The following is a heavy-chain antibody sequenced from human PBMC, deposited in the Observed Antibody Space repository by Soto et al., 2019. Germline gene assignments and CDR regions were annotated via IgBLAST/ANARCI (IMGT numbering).Heavy chain of an antibody. CDR2: INHSGST. CDR1: GGSFSGYY. V-gene: IGHV4-34*01. CDR3: ASGAGWGSYRYPYYSDY. D-gene: IGHD3-16*02. Sequence: QVQLQQWGAGLLKPSETLSLTCAVYGGSFSGYYWSWIRQPPGKGLEWIGEINHSGSTNYNPSLKSRVTISVDTSKNQFSLKLSSVTAADTAVYYCASGAGWGSYRYPYYSDYWGQGTLVTVSS. J-gene: IGHJ4*02.